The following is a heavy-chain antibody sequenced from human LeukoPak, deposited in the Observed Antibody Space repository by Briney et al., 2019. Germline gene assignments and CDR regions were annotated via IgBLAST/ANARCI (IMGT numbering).Heavy chain of an antibody. D-gene: IGHD6-19*01. CDR2: INPNSGGT. CDR1: GYTFPAWY. Sequence: ASVKVSCKASGYTFPAWYIHWVRQAPGQGLEWMGWINPNSGGTKYAQKFQGRVTMTRDTSISTAYMELSRLRSDDTAVYYCARGIAVAGPLYYYGMDVWGEGTTVTVSS. J-gene: IGHJ6*04. V-gene: IGHV1-2*02. CDR3: ARGIAVAGPLYYYGMDV.